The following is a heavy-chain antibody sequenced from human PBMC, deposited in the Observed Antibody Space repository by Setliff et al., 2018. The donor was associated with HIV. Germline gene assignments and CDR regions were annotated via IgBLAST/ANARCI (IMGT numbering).Heavy chain of an antibody. D-gene: IGHD4-17*01. Sequence: SVKVSCKASGGTFSSYAISWVRQAPGQGLEWMGGIIPILGIANYAQKFEGRVTIAADKSTSTAYMELSSLRSEDTAVYYCARAPGDYEVWFDPWGQGTLVTVSS. V-gene: IGHV1-69*10. CDR3: ARAPGDYEVWFDP. J-gene: IGHJ5*02. CDR1: GGTFSSYA. CDR2: IIPILGIA.